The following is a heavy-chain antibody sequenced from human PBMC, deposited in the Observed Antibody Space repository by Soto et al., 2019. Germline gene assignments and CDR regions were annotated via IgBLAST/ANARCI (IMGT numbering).Heavy chain of an antibody. Sequence: VGSLRLSCAASGFTFSSYWMSWVRQAPGKGLEWVANIKQDGSEKYYVDSVKGRFTISRDNAKNSLYLQMNSLRAEDTAVYYCAREGEWMATRSDAFDIWGQGTMVTVSS. V-gene: IGHV3-7*01. CDR1: GFTFSSYW. J-gene: IGHJ3*02. D-gene: IGHD5-12*01. CDR3: AREGEWMATRSDAFDI. CDR2: IKQDGSEK.